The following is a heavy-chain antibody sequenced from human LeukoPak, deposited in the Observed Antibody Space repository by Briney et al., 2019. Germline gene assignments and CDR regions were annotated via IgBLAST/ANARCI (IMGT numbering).Heavy chain of an antibody. CDR3: ARANWFRGGAFDI. Sequence: SETLSLTCTVSGGSISSSSYYWGWIRQPPGKGLEWIGSIYYSGSTNYNPSLKSRVTISVDTSKNQFSLKLSSVTAADTAVYYCARANWFRGGAFDIWGQGTMVTVSS. V-gene: IGHV4-39*07. D-gene: IGHD7-27*01. CDR2: IYYSGST. J-gene: IGHJ3*02. CDR1: GGSISSSSYY.